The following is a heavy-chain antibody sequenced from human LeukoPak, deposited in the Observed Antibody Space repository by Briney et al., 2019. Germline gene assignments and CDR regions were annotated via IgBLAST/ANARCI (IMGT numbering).Heavy chain of an antibody. Sequence: GGSLRLSCAASGFTFSSYSMNWVRQAPGKGLEWVSSISSSSSYIYYADSVKGRFTISRDNAKNSLYLQMNSLRAEDTAVYYCAKTLSYYYYDSSGCFDYWGQGTLVTVSS. D-gene: IGHD3-22*01. J-gene: IGHJ4*02. V-gene: IGHV3-21*04. CDR3: AKTLSYYYYDSSGCFDY. CDR2: ISSSSSYI. CDR1: GFTFSSYS.